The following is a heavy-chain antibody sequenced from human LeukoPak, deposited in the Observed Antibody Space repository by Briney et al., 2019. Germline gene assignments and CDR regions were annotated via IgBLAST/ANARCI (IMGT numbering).Heavy chain of an antibody. J-gene: IGHJ3*02. V-gene: IGHV3-9*03. D-gene: IGHD2-2*01. CDR3: AKGYCSSTSCGAFDI. Sequence: GGSLRLSCAASGFTFDDYAMHWVRHAPGKGLEWVSGISWNSGSIGYADSVKGRFTVSRDNAKNSLYLQMNSLRAEDMALYYCAKGYCSSTSCGAFDIWGQGTMVTVSS. CDR2: ISWNSGSI. CDR1: GFTFDDYA.